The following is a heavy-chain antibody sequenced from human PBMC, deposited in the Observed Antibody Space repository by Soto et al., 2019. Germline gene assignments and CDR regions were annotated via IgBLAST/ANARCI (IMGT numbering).Heavy chain of an antibody. J-gene: IGHJ4*02. V-gene: IGHV1-18*01. D-gene: IGHD6-13*01. CDR1: GYTFTSYG. Sequence: QVQLVQSGAEVKKPGASVKVSGKASGYTFTSYGISWGRQAPGQGLEGMGWSSAYNGNTNYAQKLQGRVTMTTDTTTSTAYMELRRLRSDDTAVYSCARDWAAAGPFDYWGQGTLVTVSS. CDR2: SSAYNGNT. CDR3: ARDWAAAGPFDY.